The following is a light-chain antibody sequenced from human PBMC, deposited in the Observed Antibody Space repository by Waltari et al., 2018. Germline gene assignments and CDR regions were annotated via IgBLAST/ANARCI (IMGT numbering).Light chain of an antibody. CDR3: QHYVRLPAT. CDR2: GAS. V-gene: IGKV3-20*01. J-gene: IGKJ1*01. CDR1: QSVRGS. Sequence: EIVLTQSPGTLSLSPGERATLSCRASQSVRGSLAWYQQKASQAPRLLIYGASSRATGIPDRFSGSGSGTDFSLTITRLEPEDFAVYYCQHYVRLPATFGQGTKVEIK.